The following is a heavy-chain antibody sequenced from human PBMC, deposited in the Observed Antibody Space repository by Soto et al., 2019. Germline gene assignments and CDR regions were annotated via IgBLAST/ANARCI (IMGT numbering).Heavy chain of an antibody. Sequence: PGGSLRLSCTGPGFTFGDYTLNWVRQAPGKGMESIVYMRGKAYSVTIYYAASVQGKLNISRDESNNIANLYMNFLRTEDTAMYLCSSDTTRPPLYYYYFMDVWGPGTALTVSS. J-gene: IGHJ6*03. CDR3: SSDTTRPPLYYYYFMDV. V-gene: IGHV3-49*04. CDR1: GFTFGDYT. CDR2: MRGKAYSVTI. D-gene: IGHD1-1*01.